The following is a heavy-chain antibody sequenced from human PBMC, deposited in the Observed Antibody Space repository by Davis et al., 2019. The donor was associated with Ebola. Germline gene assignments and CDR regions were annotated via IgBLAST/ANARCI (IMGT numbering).Heavy chain of an antibody. Sequence: GESLKISCVASGFTFSNCWMSWVRQAPGKGLDWVSIVYSGGITYYTDSVKGRFTVSRDKSKNTLYLQMNSLRVEDTVVYYCARMVPAAYQYYGMDFWGQGTTVTVTS. V-gene: IGHV3-66*02. D-gene: IGHD2-2*01. CDR2: VYSGGIT. J-gene: IGHJ6*02. CDR1: GFTFSNCW. CDR3: ARMVPAAYQYYGMDF.